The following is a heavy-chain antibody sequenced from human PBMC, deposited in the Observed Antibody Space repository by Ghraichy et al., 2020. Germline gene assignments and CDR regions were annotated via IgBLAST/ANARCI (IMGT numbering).Heavy chain of an antibody. CDR1: GFTFSNYV. V-gene: IGHV3-23*01. J-gene: IGHJ4*02. CDR2: ISRNGHNP. Sequence: GGSLRLSCAASGFTFSNYVMGWVRQAPGKGLEWVSSISRNGHNPYYAKSLKGRFTISRDNSKNTLSLQLTSLRDDDTAVYYCARDRDEYDGFDQWGQGTQVTVAS. D-gene: IGHD3-16*01. CDR3: ARDRDEYDGFDQ.